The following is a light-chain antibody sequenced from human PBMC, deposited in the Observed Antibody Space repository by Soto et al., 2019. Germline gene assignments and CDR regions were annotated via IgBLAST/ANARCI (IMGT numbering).Light chain of an antibody. Sequence: DIQMTQSPSSLSASVGDRITITCQASEDITNYLHWYQQKPGKAPKLLIYDASNLETGVPSRFSGSGSGTDFSFTISSLQAEDIATYYCQQYDYMPYTCGQGTKLEMK. CDR3: QQYDYMPYT. J-gene: IGKJ2*01. CDR2: DAS. V-gene: IGKV1-33*01. CDR1: EDITNY.